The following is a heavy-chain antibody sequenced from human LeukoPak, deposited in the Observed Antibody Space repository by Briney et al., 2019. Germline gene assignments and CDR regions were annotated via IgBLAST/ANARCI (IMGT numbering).Heavy chain of an antibody. CDR1: GGTFSSYA. D-gene: IGHD2-2*01. CDR2: IIPIFGTA. CDR3: ARAPLHYEYQLLGGFDY. V-gene: IGHV1-69*01. J-gene: IGHJ4*02. Sequence: SVKVSCKASGGTFSSYAISWVRQAPGQGLEWMGGIIPIFGTANYAQKFQGRVTITADESTSTAYMELSSLRSEDTAVYYCARAPLHYEYQLLGGFDYWGQGTLVTVSS.